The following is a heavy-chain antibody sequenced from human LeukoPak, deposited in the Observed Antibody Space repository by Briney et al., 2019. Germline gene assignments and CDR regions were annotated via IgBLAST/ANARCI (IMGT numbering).Heavy chain of an antibody. CDR3: AKATGGSGKWYFDY. Sequence: GGSLRLSCAASGFTFSSYGMHWVRQAPGKGLEWVAVISYDGSNKYYADSVKDRFTISRDNSKNTLYLQMNSLRAEDTAVYYCAKATGGSGKWYFDYWGQGTLVTVSS. CDR1: GFTFSSYG. D-gene: IGHD3-10*01. V-gene: IGHV3-30*18. J-gene: IGHJ4*02. CDR2: ISYDGSNK.